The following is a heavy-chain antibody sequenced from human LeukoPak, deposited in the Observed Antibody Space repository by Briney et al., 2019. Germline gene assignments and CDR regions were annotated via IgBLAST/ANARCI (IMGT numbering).Heavy chain of an antibody. CDR3: ARGNAMATDFDD. V-gene: IGHV4-30-2*01. CDR2: MYHSGST. CDR1: GGSISSGGYY. J-gene: IGHJ4*02. Sequence: SETLSLTCTVSGGSISSGGYYWSWIRHPPGKALEWIGYMYHSGSTYYNPSLKSRLTMSVDTSKNQFSLKLTSVTAADTAVYYCARGNAMATDFDDWGQGSLVTVSS. D-gene: IGHD5-24*01.